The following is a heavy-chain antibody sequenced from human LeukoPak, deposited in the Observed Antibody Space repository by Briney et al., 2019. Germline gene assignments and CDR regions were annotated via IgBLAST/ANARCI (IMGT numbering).Heavy chain of an antibody. Sequence: PGGSLRLSCATSGFIFSDYAMNWVRQAPGKGLEWVSLISTSGTTHYTDSVKGRFTISRDNAKNSLYLQMNSLRAEDTAVYYCARDDSKFVVDYWGQGTLVTVSS. V-gene: IGHV3-69-1*01. CDR1: GFIFSDYA. D-gene: IGHD2-21*02. CDR2: ISTSGTT. J-gene: IGHJ4*02. CDR3: ARDDSKFVVDY.